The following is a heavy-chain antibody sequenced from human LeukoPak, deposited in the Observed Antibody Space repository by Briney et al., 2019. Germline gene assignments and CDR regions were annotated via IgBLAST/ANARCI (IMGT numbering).Heavy chain of an antibody. CDR2: INNLGTST. V-gene: IGHV3-74*01. CDR1: GFTFSNYW. J-gene: IGHJ4*02. Sequence: GGSLSLSCAASGFTFSNYWMHWVRQVPGKGLVWVSRINNLGTSTNYADSVRGRFTISRDDAKNTLYLQMNSLRAEDTAVYYCARGGRAYYFDYWGRGTLVTVSS. CDR3: ARGGRAYYFDY.